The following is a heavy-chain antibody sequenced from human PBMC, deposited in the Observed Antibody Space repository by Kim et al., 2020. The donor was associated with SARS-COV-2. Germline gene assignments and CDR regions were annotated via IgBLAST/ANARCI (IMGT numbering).Heavy chain of an antibody. D-gene: IGHD3-3*01. CDR3: ARQPESTITIFGVVIRHPFVY. CDR1: GGSISSSSYY. V-gene: IGHV4-39*01. J-gene: IGHJ4*02. CDR2: IYYSGST. Sequence: SETLSLTCTVSGGSISSSSYYWGWIRQPPGKGLEWIGSIYYSGSTYYNPSLKSRATISVDTSKNQFSLKLSPVTAADTAVYYCARQPESTITIFGVVIRHPFVYWSQGTLVTVS.